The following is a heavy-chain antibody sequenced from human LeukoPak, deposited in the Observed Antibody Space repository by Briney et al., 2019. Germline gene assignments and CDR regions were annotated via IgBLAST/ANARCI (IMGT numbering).Heavy chain of an antibody. V-gene: IGHV4-61*02. Sequence: SETLSLTCTVSGGSISSGSYYWSWIRQPAGKGLEWIGRIYTSGSTNYNPSLKSRVTISVDTSKNQFSLKLSSVTAADTAVYYCARDISLWFGEFHAFDIWGQGTMVTVSS. CDR1: GGSISSGSYY. CDR2: IYTSGST. J-gene: IGHJ3*02. D-gene: IGHD3-10*01. CDR3: ARDISLWFGEFHAFDI.